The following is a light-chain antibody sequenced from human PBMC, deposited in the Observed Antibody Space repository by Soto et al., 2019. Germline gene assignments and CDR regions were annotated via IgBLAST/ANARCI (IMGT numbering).Light chain of an antibody. CDR1: RSDVGGYKY. Sequence: QSALTQPASVSGSPGQSITIYCTGTRSDVGGYKYVSWYQQHPGKVPKLMIYEVSNRPSGVSNRFSGSKSGNTASLTISGLQAEDEADYDCSSYTSSSTLWVFGGGTKVTVL. CDR2: EVS. CDR3: SSYTSSSTLWV. J-gene: IGLJ3*02. V-gene: IGLV2-14*01.